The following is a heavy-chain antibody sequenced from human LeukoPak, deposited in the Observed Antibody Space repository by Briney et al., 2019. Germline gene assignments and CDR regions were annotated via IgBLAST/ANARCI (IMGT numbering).Heavy chain of an antibody. Sequence: SQTLSLTCTVSGGSLSSGSYYWRWLRQPAGTGLEWLGRIYTSGSTNYNPSLKSRVTISVDTSKNQFSLKLSSVTAADTAVYYCARHRAYCSSTSCYSSLIDYWGQGTLVTVSS. CDR2: IYTSGST. CDR3: ARHRAYCSSTSCYSSLIDY. V-gene: IGHV4-61*02. D-gene: IGHD2-2*01. CDR1: GGSLSSGSYY. J-gene: IGHJ4*02.